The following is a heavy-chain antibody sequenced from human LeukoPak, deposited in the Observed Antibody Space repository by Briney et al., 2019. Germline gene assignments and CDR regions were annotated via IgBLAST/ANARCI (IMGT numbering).Heavy chain of an antibody. CDR3: AKDLYYDSSGYYFDY. J-gene: IGHJ4*02. D-gene: IGHD3-22*01. CDR2: ISGSGGST. V-gene: IGHV3-23*01. CDR1: GFTFSSYA. Sequence: GGSLRLSCAASGFTFSSYAMSWVRQAPGKGLEGVSAISGSGGSTYYADSVKGRFTISRDNSKKTLYLQMNSLRAEDTAVYYCAKDLYYDSSGYYFDYWGQGTLVTVSS.